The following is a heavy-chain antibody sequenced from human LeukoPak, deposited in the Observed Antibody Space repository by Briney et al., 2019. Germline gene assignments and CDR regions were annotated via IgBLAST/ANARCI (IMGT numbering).Heavy chain of an antibody. D-gene: IGHD5-12*01. CDR1: GYTFTSYG. J-gene: IGHJ5*02. CDR2: ISAYNGNT. Sequence: ASVKVSCKASGYTFTSYGISWVRQAPGQGLEWMGWISAYNGNTNYAQKLQGRVTMTTDTSTSTAYMELRSLRSDDTAVYYCAILSLRGYDSDWFAPWGKGTLVTVSS. V-gene: IGHV1-18*01. CDR3: AILSLRGYDSDWFAP.